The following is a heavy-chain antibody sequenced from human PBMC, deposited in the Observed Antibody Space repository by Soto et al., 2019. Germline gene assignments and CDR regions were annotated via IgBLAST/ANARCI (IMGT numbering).Heavy chain of an antibody. Sequence: SETLSLTCTVSGGSMTSSNWWNWVRQSPGKGLEWIGEAHHSGRTNYNPSLKSRVTISVDTSKNQFSLKLSSVTAADTAVYFWARRHGLDIDAYYWGQGILVTVSS. CDR3: ARRHGLDIDAYY. V-gene: IGHV4-4*02. J-gene: IGHJ4*02. D-gene: IGHD3-10*01. CDR2: AHHSGRT. CDR1: GGSMTSSNW.